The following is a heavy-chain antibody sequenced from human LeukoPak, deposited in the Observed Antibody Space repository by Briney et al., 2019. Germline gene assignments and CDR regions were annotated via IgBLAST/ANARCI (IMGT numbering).Heavy chain of an antibody. CDR1: GGTFSSYA. J-gene: IGHJ4*02. CDR3: ASSGLRPVAAAPYYFDY. D-gene: IGHD2-15*01. V-gene: IGHV1-69*05. Sequence: SVKVSCKASGGTFSSYAISWVRQAPGQGLEWMGGIIPIFGTANYAQKFQGRVTITTDESTSTAYMELSSLRSEDTAVYYCASSGLRPVAAAPYYFDYWGQGTLVTVSS. CDR2: IIPIFGTA.